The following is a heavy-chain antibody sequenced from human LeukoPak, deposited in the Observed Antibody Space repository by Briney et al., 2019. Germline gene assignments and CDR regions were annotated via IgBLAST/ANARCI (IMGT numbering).Heavy chain of an antibody. D-gene: IGHD3-10*01. CDR1: GGSFSGYY. J-gene: IGHJ4*02. CDR3: ARRRRYYYGSGSYFFDW. Sequence: SETLSLTCAVYGGSFSGYYWSWIRQPPGKGLEWIGEINHSGSTNYNPSLKSRVTISVDTSKNQFSLQLSSVTAADTAVYYCARRRRYYYGSGSYFFDWWGQGTLVTVSS. CDR2: INHSGST. V-gene: IGHV4-34*01.